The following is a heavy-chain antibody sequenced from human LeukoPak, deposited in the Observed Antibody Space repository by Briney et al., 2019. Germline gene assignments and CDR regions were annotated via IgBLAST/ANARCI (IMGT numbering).Heavy chain of an antibody. J-gene: IGHJ4*02. CDR3: ARSRYDYIWGIDY. Sequence: GGSLRLSCVTSGFTFTTFWMHWVRQAPGKGLVWVSRINHDGSSTNYADSVKGRFTISRDNAKNTLYLQMNSLRDEDTAVFYCARSRYDYIWGIDYWGQGTLVTISS. D-gene: IGHD3-16*01. V-gene: IGHV3-74*01. CDR1: GFTFTTFW. CDR2: INHDGSST.